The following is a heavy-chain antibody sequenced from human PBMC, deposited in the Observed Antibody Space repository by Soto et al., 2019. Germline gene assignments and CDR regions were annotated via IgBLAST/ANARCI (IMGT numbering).Heavy chain of an antibody. D-gene: IGHD3-3*01. CDR3: AIARGGYDFWSGYLESDGMDV. J-gene: IGHJ6*02. Sequence: SVKVSCNASGGTFSSYAISWVRQAPGQGLEWMGGIIPIFGTANYAQKFQGRVTITADESTSTAYMELSSLRSEDTAVYYCAIARGGYDFWSGYLESDGMDVWGQGTTVTVSS. CDR2: IIPIFGTA. CDR1: GGTFSSYA. V-gene: IGHV1-69*13.